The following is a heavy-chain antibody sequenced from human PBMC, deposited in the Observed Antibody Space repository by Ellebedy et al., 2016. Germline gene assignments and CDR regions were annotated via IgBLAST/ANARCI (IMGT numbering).Heavy chain of an antibody. D-gene: IGHD2-8*02. CDR2: ISGLSSST. J-gene: IGHJ3*02. CDR3: AKAVLELHAFDI. CDR1: GFTFSSYA. Sequence: GGSLRLSXAASGFTFSSYAMNWVRQAPGKGLEWVSTISGLSSSTFYADSVKGRFTISRDNSKRTLSLQMNSLRAEDTAVYYCAKAVLELHAFDIWGQGTLVTVSS. V-gene: IGHV3-23*01.